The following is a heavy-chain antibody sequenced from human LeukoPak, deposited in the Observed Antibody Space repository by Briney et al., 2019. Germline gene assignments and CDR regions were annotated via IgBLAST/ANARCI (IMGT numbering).Heavy chain of an antibody. CDR1: GFTFSSYS. J-gene: IGHJ6*02. Sequence: GGSLRLSCAASGFTFSSYSMNWVRQAPGKGLEWVGRIKSKTDGGTTDYAAPVKGRFTISRDDSKNTLYLQMNSLKTEDTAVYYCTTGNPRIVVVPAYYGMDVWGQGTTVTVSS. V-gene: IGHV3-15*01. CDR2: IKSKTDGGTT. CDR3: TTGNPRIVVVPAYYGMDV. D-gene: IGHD2-2*01.